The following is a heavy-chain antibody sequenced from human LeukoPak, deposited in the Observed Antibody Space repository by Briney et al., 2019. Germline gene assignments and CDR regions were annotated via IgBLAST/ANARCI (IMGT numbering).Heavy chain of an antibody. V-gene: IGHV3-23*01. CDR3: ARYCIKGVCSPYYNMDV. J-gene: IGHJ6*02. Sequence: GGFLRLSCAASGFTFSPYGMTWVRQAPGKGLEWVSAISDNTYYADSVKGRFTISRDNSKNMLYLQMNSLRADDTAVYYCARYCIKGVCSPYYNMDVWGQGTTVTVSS. CDR2: ISDNT. CDR1: GFTFSPYG. D-gene: IGHD2-8*01.